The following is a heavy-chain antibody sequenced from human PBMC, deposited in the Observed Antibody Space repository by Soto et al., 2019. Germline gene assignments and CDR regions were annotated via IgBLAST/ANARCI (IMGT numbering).Heavy chain of an antibody. CDR3: AREFVSSGSIQRLYYMDV. J-gene: IGHJ6*03. CDR2: ISSSSSYI. V-gene: IGHV3-21*01. Sequence: EVQLVESGGGLVKPGGSLRLSCAASGFTFSSYSMNWVRQAPGKGLEWVSSISSSSSYIYYADSVKGRFTISRDNAKNSLYLQMNSLRAEDTAVYYCAREFVSSGSIQRLYYMDVWGKGTTVTVSS. CDR1: GFTFSSYS. D-gene: IGHD6-19*01.